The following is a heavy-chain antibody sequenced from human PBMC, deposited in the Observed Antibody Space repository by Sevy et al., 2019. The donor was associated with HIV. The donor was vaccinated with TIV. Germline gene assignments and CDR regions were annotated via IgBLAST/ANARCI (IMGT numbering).Heavy chain of an antibody. V-gene: IGHV3-33*01. D-gene: IGHD6-19*01. CDR2: IFSDGINK. J-gene: IGHJ4*02. CDR3: AGESGSDWYLDY. CDR1: GFTLSNYA. Sequence: GGSLRLSCATSGFTLSNYAIHWVRQAPGKGLEWVASIFSDGINKYYADSVKGRFTISRDNSENTVYLQMNSLRVEDTAVYYCAGESGSDWYLDYWGQGTLVTVSS.